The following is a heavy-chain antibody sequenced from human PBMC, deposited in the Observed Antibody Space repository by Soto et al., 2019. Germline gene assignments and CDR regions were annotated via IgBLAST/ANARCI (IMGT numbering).Heavy chain of an antibody. D-gene: IGHD6-13*01. Sequence: SETLSLTCTVYGGSISSYYWSWIRQPPGKGLEWIGYIYYSGSTNYNPSLKSRVTISVDTSKNQFSLKLSSVTAADTAVYYCARDRIAAAGTGVYYYYGMDVWGQGTTVTVSS. CDR1: GGSISSYY. CDR3: ARDRIAAAGTGVYYYYGMDV. J-gene: IGHJ6*02. CDR2: IYYSGST. V-gene: IGHV4-59*01.